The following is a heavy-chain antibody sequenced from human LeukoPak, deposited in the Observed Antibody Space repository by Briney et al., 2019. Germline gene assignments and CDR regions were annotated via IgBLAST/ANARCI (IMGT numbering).Heavy chain of an antibody. CDR1: GGSFSGFH. J-gene: IGHJ4*02. CDR2: INHGGST. CDR3: ARFPITMVRGVIMDDY. V-gene: IGHV4-34*01. D-gene: IGHD3-10*01. Sequence: SETLSLTCAVYGGSFSGFHWSWIRQPPGKGLEWIGEINHGGSTNYNPSLKSRVTISVDTSKNQFSLKLSSVTAADTAVYYCARFPITMVRGVIMDDYWGQGTLVTVSS.